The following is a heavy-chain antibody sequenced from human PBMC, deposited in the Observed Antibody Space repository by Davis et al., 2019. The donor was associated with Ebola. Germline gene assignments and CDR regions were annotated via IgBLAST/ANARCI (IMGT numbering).Heavy chain of an antibody. J-gene: IGHJ4*02. Sequence: HTGGSLRLSCAASGFTFSNFWMHWVRQAPGKGLVCVSRINNDGSITNYADSVKGRFTISRDNAKNTLYLQMNSLRAEDTAVYYCARLPTIFGVVIMGAIDYWGQGTLVTVSS. CDR1: GFTFSNFW. V-gene: IGHV3-74*01. D-gene: IGHD3-3*01. CDR3: ARLPTIFGVVIMGAIDY. CDR2: INNDGSIT.